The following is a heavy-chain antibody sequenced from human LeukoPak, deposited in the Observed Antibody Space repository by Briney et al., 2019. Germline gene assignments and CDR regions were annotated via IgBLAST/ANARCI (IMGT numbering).Heavy chain of an antibody. CDR3: AKIDAVGSGSYYYFDY. V-gene: IGHV3-30*18. CDR2: ISYDGNNK. D-gene: IGHD3-10*01. J-gene: IGHJ4*02. CDR1: GFTFSNFG. Sequence: GRSLRLSCAASGFTFSNFGMHWVRQAPGKGLEWVAVISYDGNNKYYVASVKGRFTISRDNSKNTLYLQMNSLRAEDTAVYYCAKIDAVGSGSYYYFDYWGQGTLVTASS.